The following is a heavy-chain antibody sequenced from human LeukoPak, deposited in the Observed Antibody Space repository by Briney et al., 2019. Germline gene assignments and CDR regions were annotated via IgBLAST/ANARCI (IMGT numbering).Heavy chain of an antibody. CDR3: ARDRRYYDSSGMFDY. J-gene: IGHJ4*02. D-gene: IGHD3-22*01. CDR2: INPNSGGT. Sequence: ASVKVSCKASGYTFTGYYMHWVRQAPGQGLEWMGWINPNSGGTNYAQKFQGRVTMTRDTSISTAYMELSRLRSDDTPVYYCARDRRYYDSSGMFDYWGQGTLVTVSS. CDR1: GYTFTGYY. V-gene: IGHV1-2*02.